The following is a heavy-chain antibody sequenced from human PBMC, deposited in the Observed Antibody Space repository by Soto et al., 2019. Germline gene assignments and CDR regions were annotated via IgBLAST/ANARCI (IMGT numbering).Heavy chain of an antibody. CDR3: AREHVGNSGDFFDY. D-gene: IGHD4-4*01. CDR1: GDSISSGGYS. CDR2: IYQSGST. V-gene: IGHV4-30-2*01. Sequence: QLQLQESGSGLVKPSQTLSLTCAVSGDSISSGGYSWSWIRQAPGKGLEWIGYIYQSGSTYYNPSLKSRVTISVDRSKNQFSLKLSSVTAADTAVYYCAREHVGNSGDFFDYWGQGTLVTVSS. J-gene: IGHJ4*02.